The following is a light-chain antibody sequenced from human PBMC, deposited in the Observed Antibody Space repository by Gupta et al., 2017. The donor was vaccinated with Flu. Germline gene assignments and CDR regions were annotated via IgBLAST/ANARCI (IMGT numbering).Light chain of an antibody. CDR1: SSDVGDYNS. V-gene: IGLV2-8*01. Sequence: GTSSDVGDYNSVSWYQQHPGKAPKLMIYEVSKRASGVPDRFSGSKSGNTASMTVSGLQAEDEADYYCSSYAGSNGVFGTGTKVTVL. J-gene: IGLJ1*01. CDR3: SSYAGSNGV. CDR2: EVS.